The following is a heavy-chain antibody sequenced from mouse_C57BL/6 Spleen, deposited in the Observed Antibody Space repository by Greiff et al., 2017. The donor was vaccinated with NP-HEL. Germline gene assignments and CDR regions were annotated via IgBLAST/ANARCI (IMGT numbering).Heavy chain of an antibody. V-gene: IGHV1-15*01. CDR3: TRNLNCYGSSYGWFAY. Sequence: VQLQQSGAELVRPGASVTLSCKASGYTFTDYEMHWVKQTPVHGLEWIGAIDPETGGTAYNQKFKGKAILTADKSSSTAYMELRSLTSEDSAVYYCTRNLNCYGSSYGWFAYWGQGTLVTVSA. CDR2: IDPETGGT. CDR1: GYTFTDYE. J-gene: IGHJ3*01. D-gene: IGHD1-1*01.